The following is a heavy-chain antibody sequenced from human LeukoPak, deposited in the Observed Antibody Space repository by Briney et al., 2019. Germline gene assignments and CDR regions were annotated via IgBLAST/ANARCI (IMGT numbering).Heavy chain of an antibody. CDR3: ARRSSSWDRYDS. CDR1: GYSFTSYW. V-gene: IGHV5-51*01. CDR2: IYPGDSDT. J-gene: IGHJ4*02. D-gene: IGHD6-13*01. Sequence: GESLEFSCKGSGYSFTSYWIGWVRQMPGKGLEWMGIIYPGDSDTKYSPSFQGQVTISADKSISTAYLQWSSLKASDTAMYYCARRSSSWDRYDSWAKGTLVTVSS.